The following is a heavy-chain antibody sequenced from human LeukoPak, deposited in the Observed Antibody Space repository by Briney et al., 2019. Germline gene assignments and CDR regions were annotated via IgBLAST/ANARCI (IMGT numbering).Heavy chain of an antibody. J-gene: IGHJ4*02. CDR2: TNIDGSKT. V-gene: IGHV3-74*01. D-gene: IGHD1-14*01. CDR1: GFTFSGYW. CDR3: TRGTGAPVDHFDY. Sequence: GGSLRLSCAASGFTFSGYWMHWVRQPPGKGLVWLSYTNIDGSKTGYADSVKGRFTISRDNAKNTLYLQMSSLRAEDTAVYYCTRGTGAPVDHFDYWGQGTLVTVSS.